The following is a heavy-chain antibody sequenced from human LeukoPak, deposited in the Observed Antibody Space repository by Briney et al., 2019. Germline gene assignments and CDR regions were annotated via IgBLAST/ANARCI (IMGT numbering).Heavy chain of an antibody. D-gene: IGHD2-21*02. CDR3: ARGGYCGGDCYFYY. CDR1: GGSISSGSYY. CDR2: IYTSGST. V-gene: IGHV4-61*02. Sequence: SETLSLTCTVSGGSISSGSYYWSWIRQPAGKGLEWIGRIYTSGSTNSNPSLKSRVTISVDTSKNQLSLKLSSVTAADTAVYYCARGGYCGGDCYFYYWGQGTLVTVSS. J-gene: IGHJ4*02.